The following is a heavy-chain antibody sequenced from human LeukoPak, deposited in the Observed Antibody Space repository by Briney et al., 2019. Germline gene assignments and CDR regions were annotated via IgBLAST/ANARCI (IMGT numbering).Heavy chain of an antibody. J-gene: IGHJ4*02. CDR1: GGSISSGSYY. CDR3: ASSNAIPKYYFDY. D-gene: IGHD2-8*01. V-gene: IGHV4-61*02. Sequence: SETLSLTCTVSGGSISSGSYYWSWIRQPAGKGLEWIGRIYTSGSTNYNPSLKSRVTISVDTSKHQFSLKLSSVTAADTAVYYCASSNAIPKYYFDYWGQGTLVTVSS. CDR2: IYTSGST.